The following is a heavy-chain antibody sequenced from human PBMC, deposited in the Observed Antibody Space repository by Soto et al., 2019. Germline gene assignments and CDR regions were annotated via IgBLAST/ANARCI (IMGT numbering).Heavy chain of an antibody. CDR3: ARSDCSGGSCYSFYYYGMDV. J-gene: IGHJ6*02. Sequence: SETLSLTCAVSGGSISSGGYSWSWIRQPPGKGLEWIGYIYHSGSTYYNPSLKSRVTISVDTSKNQFSLKLSSVTAADTAVYYCARSDCSGGSCYSFYYYGMDVWGQGTTVTVSS. CDR2: IYHSGST. CDR1: GGSISSGGYS. V-gene: IGHV4-30-2*05. D-gene: IGHD2-15*01.